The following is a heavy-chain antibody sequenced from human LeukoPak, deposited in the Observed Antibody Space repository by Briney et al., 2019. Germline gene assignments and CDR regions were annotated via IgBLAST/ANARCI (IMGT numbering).Heavy chain of an antibody. CDR3: ANWGGVCNWNDVLVY. CDR2: ISDDGSTK. Sequence: GRSLRLSCAASGFTFSSYGMHWVRQAPGKGLEWVAVISDDGSTKYYADTVRGRFTISRDNYKNTLYLQMTSLRAEDTAVYYCANWGGVCNWNDVLVYWGQGTLVTVSS. J-gene: IGHJ4*02. D-gene: IGHD1-1*01. V-gene: IGHV3-30*18. CDR1: GFTFSSYG.